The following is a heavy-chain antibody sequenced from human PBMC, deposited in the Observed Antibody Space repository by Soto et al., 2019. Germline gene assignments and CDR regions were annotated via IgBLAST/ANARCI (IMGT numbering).Heavy chain of an antibody. CDR1: GGSISSYY. CDR3: ARSLLWFGELFSNYWYFDL. J-gene: IGHJ2*01. D-gene: IGHD3-10*01. V-gene: IGHV4-59*08. Sequence: QVQLQESGPGLVKPSETLSLTCTVSGGSISSYYWSWIRQPPGKGLEWIGYIYYSGSTNYNPSLNDRVTTPLDPTKTQFSLKLSSVTAAYTAVYYCARSLLWFGELFSNYWYFDLWGRGTLVTVSS. CDR2: IYYSGST.